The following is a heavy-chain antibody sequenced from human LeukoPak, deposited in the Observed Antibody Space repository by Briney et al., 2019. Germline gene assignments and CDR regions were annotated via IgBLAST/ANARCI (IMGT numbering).Heavy chain of an antibody. J-gene: IGHJ3*02. D-gene: IGHD3-22*01. V-gene: IGHV3-33*01. CDR1: GFTFSNYG. CDR3: ARDLEDSSPFGASDM. CDR2: IWFDGIRK. Sequence: GGSLRFSCAASGFTFSNYGMHWVRQVPGKGLEWVAAIWFDGIRKYYADSVKGRLTISRDNSKNTLYLQMNSLRAEDTAVYYCARDLEDSSPFGASDMWGQGTMVTVSS.